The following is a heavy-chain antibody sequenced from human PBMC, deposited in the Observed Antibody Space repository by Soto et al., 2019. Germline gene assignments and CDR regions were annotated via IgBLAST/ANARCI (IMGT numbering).Heavy chain of an antibody. V-gene: IGHV1-69*06. CDR1: GGTFSSYA. D-gene: IGHD6-6*01. CDR2: IIPIFGTA. CDR3: ARRGDSSSATFDY. Sequence: SVKVSCKASGGTFSSYAISWVRQAPGQGLEWMGGIIPIFGTANYAQKFRGRVTITADKSTSTAYMELSSLRSEDTAVYYCARRGDSSSATFDYWGQGTLVTVSS. J-gene: IGHJ4*02.